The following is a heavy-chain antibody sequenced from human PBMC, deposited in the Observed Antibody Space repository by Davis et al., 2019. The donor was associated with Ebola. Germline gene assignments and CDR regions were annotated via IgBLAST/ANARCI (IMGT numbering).Heavy chain of an antibody. D-gene: IGHD6-13*01. CDR2: ISGSGDIT. Sequence: GESLKISCAASGFTFSSYWMSWVRQAPGKGLEWVSAISGSGDITYYADSVKGRFTISRDNSKNTVYLQMNSLRDEDTAVYYCARDHPSSSWYYWGQGTLVTVSS. CDR1: GFTFSSYW. CDR3: ARDHPSSSWYY. J-gene: IGHJ4*02. V-gene: IGHV3-23*01.